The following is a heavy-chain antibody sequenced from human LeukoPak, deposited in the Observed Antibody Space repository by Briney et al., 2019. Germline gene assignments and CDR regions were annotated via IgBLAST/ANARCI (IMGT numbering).Heavy chain of an antibody. V-gene: IGHV3-48*01. D-gene: IGHD3-9*01. CDR3: ARDRPDWAIDY. CDR1: GGSISSSN. J-gene: IGHJ4*02. CDR2: ISAGNRAI. Sequence: ETLSLTCAVSGGSISSSNWWSWVRQAPGKGLEWVSYISAGNRAIYYADSVKGRFTISRDDAKNSLYLQMSSLRAEDTAVYYCARDRPDWAIDYWGQGTLVTVSS.